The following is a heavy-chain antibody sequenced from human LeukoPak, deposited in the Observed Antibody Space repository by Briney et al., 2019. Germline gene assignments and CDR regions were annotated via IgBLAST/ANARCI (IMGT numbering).Heavy chain of an antibody. V-gene: IGHV3-23*01. CDR2: VSPRDVST. D-gene: IGHD6-6*01. Sequence: GGSLRLSCAASGFTFSSFAMNWVRQVPGKGLDWFSPVSPRDVSTFYADSVKGRFVISRDNSKNTLYLQMNSLSAEDTAIYYCAGKSLATRAMDFWGQGTLVTVSS. J-gene: IGHJ4*02. CDR3: AGKSLATRAMDF. CDR1: GFTFSSFA.